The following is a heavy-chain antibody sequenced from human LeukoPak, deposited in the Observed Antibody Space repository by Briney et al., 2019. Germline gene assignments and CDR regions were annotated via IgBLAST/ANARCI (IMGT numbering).Heavy chain of an antibody. CDR3: ARGGKGLRFLEWLSRLYYFDY. D-gene: IGHD3-3*01. J-gene: IGHJ4*02. CDR1: GGSISSYY. CDR2: IYYTGST. V-gene: IGHV4-59*12. Sequence: SETLSLTCTVSGGSISSYYWSWIRQPPGKGLDWIGYIYYTGSTNYNPSLKSRVTISVDTSKNQFSLKLSSVTAADTAVYYCARGGKGLRFLEWLSRLYYFDYWGQGTLVTVSS.